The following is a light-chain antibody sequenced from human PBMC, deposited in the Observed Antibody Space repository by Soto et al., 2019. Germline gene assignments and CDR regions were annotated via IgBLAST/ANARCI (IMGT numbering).Light chain of an antibody. CDR1: SSDVGGYNY. Sequence: QSALTQPPSVSGSPGQSVTISCTGTSSDVGGYNYVSWYQQHPGKAPKVMIYEVSKRPSGVPDRFSGSKSGNTASLTVSGLQAEDEADYYCSSYAGSNLVFGGGTKLTVL. CDR2: EVS. V-gene: IGLV2-8*01. CDR3: SSYAGSNLV. J-gene: IGLJ2*01.